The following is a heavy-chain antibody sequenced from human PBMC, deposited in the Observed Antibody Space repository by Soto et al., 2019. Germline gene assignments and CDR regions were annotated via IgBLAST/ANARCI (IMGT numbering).Heavy chain of an antibody. D-gene: IGHD4-4*01. CDR1: GFTTFTSYG. CDR3: ARDITTGLDY. V-gene: IGHV3-33*01. Sequence: QVQLVESGGGVVQPGMSLRLSCAASGFTTFTSYGFHWLRQAPGKGLEWVAVIWYDGRYEFYADSVKGRFTISKDNSKTTVYLQMKSLRAGDTAVYYCARDITTGLDYWGQGTLVTVSS. J-gene: IGHJ4*02. CDR2: IWYDGRYE.